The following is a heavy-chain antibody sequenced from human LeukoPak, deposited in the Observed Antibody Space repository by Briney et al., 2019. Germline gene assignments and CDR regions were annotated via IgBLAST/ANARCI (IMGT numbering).Heavy chain of an antibody. CDR3: ARRRDWELPYFDY. J-gene: IGHJ4*02. CDR1: GGSISSYY. Sequence: TETLSLTCTVSGGSISSYYWSWIRQPPGKVLEWIGYIYYSGSTNYNPSLKSRVTISVDTSKNQFSLKLSSVTAADTAVYYCARRRDWELPYFDYWGQGTLVTVSS. V-gene: IGHV4-59*08. CDR2: IYYSGST. D-gene: IGHD1-26*01.